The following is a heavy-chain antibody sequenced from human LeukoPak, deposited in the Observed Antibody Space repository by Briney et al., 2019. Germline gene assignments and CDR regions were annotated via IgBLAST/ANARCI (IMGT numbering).Heavy chain of an antibody. Sequence: GGSLRLSCAASGFTFSNDAMRWVRQAAGKGLEWVSAISGNGGGTYYADSVKGRFTIYRDNSKDTLYLQMTSLRAEDTAVYYCAKGTKVIVVDNYFDYWGQGTLVTVSS. CDR3: AKGTKVIVVDNYFDY. D-gene: IGHD3-22*01. CDR1: GFTFSNDA. J-gene: IGHJ4*02. V-gene: IGHV3-23*01. CDR2: ISGNGGGT.